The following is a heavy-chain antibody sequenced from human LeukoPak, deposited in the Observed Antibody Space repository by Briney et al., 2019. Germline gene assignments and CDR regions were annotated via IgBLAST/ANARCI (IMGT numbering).Heavy chain of an antibody. D-gene: IGHD1-26*01. CDR1: GYTFTGYY. CDR2: INAGNGNT. Sequence: ALVKVSCKASGYTFTGYYMHWVRQAPGQRLEWMGWINAGNGNTRYSQKFQGRVTITRDTSASTAYMELSSLRSEDTAVYYCARDSPTGIVGATGFDYWGQGTLVTVSS. V-gene: IGHV1-3*01. CDR3: ARDSPTGIVGATGFDY. J-gene: IGHJ4*02.